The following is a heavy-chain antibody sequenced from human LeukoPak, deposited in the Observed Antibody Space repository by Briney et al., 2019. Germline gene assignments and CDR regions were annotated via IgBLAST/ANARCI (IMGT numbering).Heavy chain of an antibody. CDR3: ASARESCIGSSCYEYFHH. CDR2: FYSPGST. V-gene: IGHV3-53*01. J-gene: IGHJ1*01. D-gene: IGHD2-2*01. CDR1: GFTVTTKS. Sequence: GGSLRLSCAASGFTVTTKSMAWVRQAPGRGLEWVSVFYSPGSTYYADSVHGRFTISRDTSLNTLFLQMNSLGVEDTAVYYCASARESCIGSSCYEYFHHWGQGTPLTVSS.